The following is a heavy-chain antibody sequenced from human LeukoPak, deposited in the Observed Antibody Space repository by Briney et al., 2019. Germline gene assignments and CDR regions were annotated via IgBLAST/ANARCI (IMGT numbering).Heavy chain of an antibody. CDR1: GFTFSNFG. CDR2: MSGRGDAT. V-gene: IGHV3-23*01. Sequence: GGSLTLSCATSGFTFSNFGMSWVRQAPGRGLEWVSSMSGRGDATYYADSVKGRFIISRDNSKSTLYLQLNSLRAEDTAVYYCAKARGSDYGDYVIFDYWGQGTLVTVSS. J-gene: IGHJ4*02. CDR3: AKARGSDYGDYVIFDY. D-gene: IGHD4-17*01.